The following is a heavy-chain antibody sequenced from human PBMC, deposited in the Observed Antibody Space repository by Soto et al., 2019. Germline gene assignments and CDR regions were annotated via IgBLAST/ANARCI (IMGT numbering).Heavy chain of an antibody. J-gene: IGHJ6*02. CDR3: ARIRGWNDGGHYYYYGMDG. Sequence: SGPTLVNHTQTLTLTCTFSGFSLSTSGMCVTWFRHPPGKALAWLGLIDWNDDKYCTTSLKTRLTISKDTSKNQVVPTMTKMDPVDTATYYCARIRGWNDGGHYYYYGMDGWGQGTTVTVSS. CDR1: GFSLSTSGMC. CDR2: IDWNDDK. V-gene: IGHV2-70*01. D-gene: IGHD1-1*01.